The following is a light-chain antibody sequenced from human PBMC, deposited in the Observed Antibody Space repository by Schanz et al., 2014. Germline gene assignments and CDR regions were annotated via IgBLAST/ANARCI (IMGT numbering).Light chain of an antibody. Sequence: EIVLTQSPGTLSLSPGERATLSCRASQSVRSTYLAWYQQRPAQAPRLLIYGASSRATGIPDRFSGSGSGTEFTLTISSLQPEDFATYYCQQLNSYPVTFGGGTKVEIK. CDR1: QSVRSTY. CDR2: GAS. V-gene: IGKV3-20*01. J-gene: IGKJ4*01. CDR3: QQLNSYPVT.